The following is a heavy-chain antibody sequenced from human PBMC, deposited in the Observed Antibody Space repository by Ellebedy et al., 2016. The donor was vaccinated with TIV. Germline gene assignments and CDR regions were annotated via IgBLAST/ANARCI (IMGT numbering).Heavy chain of an antibody. CDR3: ARKTDTGTSGDY. D-gene: IGHD1-1*01. CDR1: GFTVGNNF. J-gene: IGHJ4*02. V-gene: IGHV3-53*01. CDR2: IYSGCST. Sequence: GESLKISCAASGFTVGNNFMSWVRQAPGTGLEWVSLIYSGCSTDYADSVKGRFTISRDSSKNTLYLQMNSLRAEDTAMYYCARKTDTGTSGDYWGQGTPVTVSS.